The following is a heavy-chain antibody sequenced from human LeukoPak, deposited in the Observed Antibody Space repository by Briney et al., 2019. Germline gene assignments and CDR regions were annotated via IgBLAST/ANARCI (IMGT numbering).Heavy chain of an antibody. CDR3: ARGYCGGESYLHY. CDR1: GDSISSGYYY. CDR2: IYYSGST. Sequence: SETPTLTCTVSGDSISSGYYYWTWIRQPPGKGLEWIGHIYYSGSTYYNPSLKSRVTISVDTSKHQFSLKLSSVTAADTAVYYFARGYCGGESYLHYWGQGPLLSVSS. J-gene: IGHJ4*02. D-gene: IGHD2-21*01. V-gene: IGHV4-30-4*01.